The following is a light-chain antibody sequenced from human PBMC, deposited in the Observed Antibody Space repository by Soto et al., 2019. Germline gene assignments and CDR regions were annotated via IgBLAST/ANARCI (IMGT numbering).Light chain of an antibody. J-gene: IGLJ2*01. CDR2: DDS. Sequence: SYVLTQPPSVSVTPGQTARITCGGNNIGSKGVHWYQQKPGQAPVLVVYDDSDRPSGIPERFSGSNSGNTATLTINRVEAGDEADFFCQVWDDSGDHVVFGGGTKLTVL. CDR3: QVWDDSGDHVV. V-gene: IGLV3-21*02. CDR1: NIGSKG.